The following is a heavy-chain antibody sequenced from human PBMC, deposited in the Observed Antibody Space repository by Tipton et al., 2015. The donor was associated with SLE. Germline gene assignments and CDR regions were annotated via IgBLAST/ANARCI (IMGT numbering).Heavy chain of an antibody. D-gene: IGHD3-16*01. CDR1: GGSFSGYY. J-gene: IGHJ6*02. V-gene: IGHV4-4*07. CDR3: ARDVLTWRGAIIGVDV. Sequence: TLSLTCAVYGGSFSGYYWTWVRQSAGKGLEFIGRIYTSGSTNYNPSLKSRVTISVDTSKNQFSLKLSSVTAADTAVYYCARDVLTWRGAIIGVDVWGQGTSVNVSS. CDR2: IYTSGST.